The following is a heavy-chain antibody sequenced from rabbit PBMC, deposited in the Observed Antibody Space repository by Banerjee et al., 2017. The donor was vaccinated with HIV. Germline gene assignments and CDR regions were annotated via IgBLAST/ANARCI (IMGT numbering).Heavy chain of an antibody. Sequence: EESGGDLVKPEGSLTLTCTASGFSFSSSYWICWVRQAPGKGLEWIACIYAGSSGSTWYASWAKGRFTISKTSSTTVTLQMTSLTAADTATYFCARDLAGVIGWNFNFWGPGTLVTVS. J-gene: IGHJ6*01. CDR3: ARDLAGVIGWNFNF. CDR2: IYAGSSGST. D-gene: IGHD4-1*01. V-gene: IGHV1S45*01. CDR1: GFSFSSSYW.